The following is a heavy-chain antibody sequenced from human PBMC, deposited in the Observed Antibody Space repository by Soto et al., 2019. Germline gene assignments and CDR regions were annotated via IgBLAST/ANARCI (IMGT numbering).Heavy chain of an antibody. D-gene: IGHD6-6*01. CDR3: ARVGVASSSSDYYYYYGMDV. V-gene: IGHV3-30-3*01. Sequence: QVQLVEAGGGVVQPGRSLRLSCAASGFTFRSYAMHWVRQAPGKGLEWVAVISYDGSNKYYADSVKGRFTISRDNSKNTLYLQMNSLRAADTAVYYCARVGVASSSSDYYYYYGMDVWGQGTTVTVSS. CDR1: GFTFRSYA. J-gene: IGHJ6*02. CDR2: ISYDGSNK.